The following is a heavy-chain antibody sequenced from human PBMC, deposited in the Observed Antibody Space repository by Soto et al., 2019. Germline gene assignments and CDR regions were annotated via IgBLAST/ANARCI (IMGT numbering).Heavy chain of an antibody. V-gene: IGHV3-15*01. CDR3: TTDLNGGFDY. D-gene: IGHD2-15*01. CDR2: IKSETDDETT. Sequence: PGGSLRLSCAASGFAFSNAWMSWVRQAPGKGLEWVGRIKSETDDETTDYIAPVKGRFTISRDDSKNTLYLQMNSLKIEDTAVYYCTTDLNGGFDYWGRGTLVTVSS. CDR1: GFAFSNAW. J-gene: IGHJ4*02.